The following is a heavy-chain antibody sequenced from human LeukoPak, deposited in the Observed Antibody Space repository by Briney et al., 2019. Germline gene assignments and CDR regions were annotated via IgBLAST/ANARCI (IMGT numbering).Heavy chain of an antibody. CDR2: IFYSGST. Sequence: SETLSLTCTVSGGSISTSNYYWGWIRQPPGKGLEWIGNIFYSGSTYYSPSLKSRVTISLDTSRNQFSLKLSSVTAADTAVYYCARTSLTGPLYSHEDVWGKGTTVTISS. V-gene: IGHV4-39*01. CDR1: GGSISTSNYY. D-gene: IGHD3-9*01. J-gene: IGHJ6*04. CDR3: ARTSLTGPLYSHEDV.